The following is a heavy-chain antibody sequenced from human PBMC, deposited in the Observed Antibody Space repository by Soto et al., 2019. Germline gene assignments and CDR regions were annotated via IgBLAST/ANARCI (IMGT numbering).Heavy chain of an antibody. D-gene: IGHD3-22*01. CDR3: AKTATYVDGYDNTGYSSEDY. Sequence: PGGSLRLSCAASGFTFSSYAMNWVRQAPGKGLEWISVISNSGHSAYYADSVKGRFTISRDNSKNTLYLQMSSLRPEDTALYYCAKTATYVDGYDNTGYSSEDYWGHGTLVTVSS. J-gene: IGHJ4*01. CDR2: ISNSGHSA. V-gene: IGHV3-23*01. CDR1: GFTFSSYA.